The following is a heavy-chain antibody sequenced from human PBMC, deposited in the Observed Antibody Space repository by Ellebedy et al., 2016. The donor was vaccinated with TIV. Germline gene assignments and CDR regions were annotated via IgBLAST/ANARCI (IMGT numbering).Heavy chain of an antibody. CDR3: ARSGIPLFGETDAFDM. V-gene: IGHV4-59*01. Sequence: MPSETLSLTCTVSGDSLNTYYWSWIRQPPGKGLEWLGKIFYTGRTTYNPSLRGRITISVDTAKNQFSLNLTSVTAADTAVYYCARSGIPLFGETDAFDMWGQGTVVTVSS. CDR2: IFYTGRT. J-gene: IGHJ3*02. D-gene: IGHD3-3*01. CDR1: GDSLNTYY.